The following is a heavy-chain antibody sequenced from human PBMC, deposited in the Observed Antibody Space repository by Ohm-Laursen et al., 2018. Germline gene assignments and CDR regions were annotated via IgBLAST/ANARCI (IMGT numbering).Heavy chain of an antibody. V-gene: IGHV4-59*12. J-gene: IGHJ4*02. D-gene: IGHD3-3*01. CDR1: GGSISGYY. CDR3: ARGPRITIFGVVIIREYFDY. Sequence: GTLSLTWTVSGGSISGYYWSWIRQPPGKGLEWIGYIFYSGRTNYNPSLKSRVTISVDTSKNQFSLRLSSVTAADTAVYYCARGPRITIFGVVIIREYFDYWGQGTLVTVSS. CDR2: IFYSGRT.